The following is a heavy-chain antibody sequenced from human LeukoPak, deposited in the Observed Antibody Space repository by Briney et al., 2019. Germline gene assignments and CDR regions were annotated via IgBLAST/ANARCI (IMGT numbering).Heavy chain of an antibody. CDR2: ISDRAGGT. V-gene: IGHV3-23*01. J-gene: IGHJ6*03. CDR1: GITLSNYG. D-gene: IGHD1-20*01. CDR3: AKVQGATYYNWHMDV. Sequence: GGSLTLSCSVSGITLSNYGVSWVRPPPGEGLEWVAAISDRAGGTNYADSVKGRFPISRDSPNNTPYLQMNSLPAHDTAVYCAKVQGATYYNWHMDVWGKGTTVTVSS.